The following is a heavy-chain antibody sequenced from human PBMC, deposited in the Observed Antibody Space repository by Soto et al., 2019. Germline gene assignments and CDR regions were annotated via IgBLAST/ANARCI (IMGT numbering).Heavy chain of an antibody. CDR3: ARVPSYSYGLDY. CDR2: IYFSGST. J-gene: IGHJ4*02. V-gene: IGHV4-59*01. Sequence: QVQLQESGPGLVKPSETLSPTCTVPGGPNRGYYWSWIRQPPGKGLEWIGYIYFSGSTNYNPSLKSRVTISVDTSKNQFSLKLTSVTAADTAVYYCARVPSYSYGLDYWGQGTLLTVSS. D-gene: IGHD5-18*01. CDR1: GGPNRGYY.